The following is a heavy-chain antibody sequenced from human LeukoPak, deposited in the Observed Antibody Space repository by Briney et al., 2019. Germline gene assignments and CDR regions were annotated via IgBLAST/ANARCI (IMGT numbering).Heavy chain of an antibody. CDR3: AREYYDYYGSGSKDY. CDR2: INSDGSST. J-gene: IGHJ4*02. CDR1: GFTFSSYW. D-gene: IGHD3-10*01. V-gene: IGHV3-74*01. Sequence: GGSLRLSCAASGFTFSSYWMHWVRQAPGKGLVWVSRINSDGSSTSYADSVKGRFTISRDNAKNTLYLQMNSLRAEDTAVYYCAREYYDYYGSGSKDYWGQGTLVTVSS.